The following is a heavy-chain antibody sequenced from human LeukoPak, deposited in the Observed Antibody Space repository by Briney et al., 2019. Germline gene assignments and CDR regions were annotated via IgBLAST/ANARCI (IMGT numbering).Heavy chain of an antibody. CDR3: ARAPVATISAFFDY. CDR2: IILIFGTA. D-gene: IGHD5-12*01. J-gene: IGHJ4*02. V-gene: IGHV1-69*13. Sequence: GASVKVSCKASGGTFSSYAISWVRQAPGQGLEWMGGIILIFGTANYAQKFQGRVTITADESTSTAYMELSSLRSEDTAVYYCARAPVATISAFFDYWGQGTLVTVSS. CDR1: GGTFSSYA.